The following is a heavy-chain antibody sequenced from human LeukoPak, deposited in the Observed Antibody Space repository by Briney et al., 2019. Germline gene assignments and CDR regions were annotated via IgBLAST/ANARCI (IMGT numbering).Heavy chain of an antibody. J-gene: IGHJ4*02. CDR2: ISGSGDNT. CDR3: AKGSYYDSSGSFNFDY. V-gene: IGHV3-23*01. Sequence: GGSLRLSCAASGFTFSSYAMSWVRQAPGKGLEWVSGISGSGDNTYYADSVKGRFTISRDNSKNTLYVQVNSLGTEDTAAYYCAKGSYYDSSGSFNFDYWAREPWSPSPQ. D-gene: IGHD3-22*01. CDR1: GFTFSSYA.